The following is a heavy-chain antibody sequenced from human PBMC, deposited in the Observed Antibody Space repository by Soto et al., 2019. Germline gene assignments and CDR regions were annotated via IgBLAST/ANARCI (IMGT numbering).Heavy chain of an antibody. CDR2: IYHSGST. Sequence: PSETLSLPCAVSGVSISSGGYSWSCIRQPPGKGLEWIGYIYHSGSTYYNPSLKSQVTISVDRSKNQFSLKLSSVTAADTAVYYCASSHAGAHITAAVHWGQGTLVTVS. CDR3: ASSHAGAHITAAVH. J-gene: IGHJ4*02. CDR1: GVSISSGGYS. D-gene: IGHD6-13*01. V-gene: IGHV4-30-2*01.